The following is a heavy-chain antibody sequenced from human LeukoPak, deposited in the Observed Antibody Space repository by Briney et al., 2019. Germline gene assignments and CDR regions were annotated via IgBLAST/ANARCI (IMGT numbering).Heavy chain of an antibody. Sequence: PGGSLRLSCAASGFTFSSFGMSWVRQAPGKGLEWVSSISNTGGTTYYADSVKGRFTISRDNSKNTLYLQMNSLRAEDTAVYYCAKEYDLIAVAYLFDPWGQGTLVTVSS. J-gene: IGHJ5*02. CDR3: AKEYDLIAVAYLFDP. CDR2: ISNTGGTT. V-gene: IGHV3-23*01. CDR1: GFTFSSFG. D-gene: IGHD6-19*01.